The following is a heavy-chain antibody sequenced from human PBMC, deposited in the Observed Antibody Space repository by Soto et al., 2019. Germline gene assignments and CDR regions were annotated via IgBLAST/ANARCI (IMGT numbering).Heavy chain of an antibody. CDR2: ISAFNGNT. CDR3: ARDRGVAPPVAGNTHYYYYMDV. D-gene: IGHD6-19*01. CDR1: GYSFTNYG. J-gene: IGHJ6*03. Sequence: QDQLVQSGAEVKKPGASVTVSCKASGYSFTNYGITWVRQAPGQGLEWVGWISAFNGNTHYAQKVQGRDTMTTDASTSTAYMELRSLRYDDTAVYYCARDRGVAPPVAGNTHYYYYMDVWGKGTTVTVSS. V-gene: IGHV1-18*01.